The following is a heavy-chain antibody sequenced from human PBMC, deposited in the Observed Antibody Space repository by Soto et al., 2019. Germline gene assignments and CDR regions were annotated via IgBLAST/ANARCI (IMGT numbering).Heavy chain of an antibody. V-gene: IGHV4-59*08. CDR3: ARRYGGGLDF. CDR1: DGSISSYY. J-gene: IGHJ4*02. CDR2: IYSSGST. D-gene: IGHD3-10*01. Sequence: QVQLLESGPGLVKPSETLSLTCTVSDGSISSYYWSWIRQPPGKGLEWIGYIYSSGSTNYNPSLKSRVTISVDTSKNQFSLKLSSVTAGDTAVYYCARRYGGGLDFWGQGTLVTVSS.